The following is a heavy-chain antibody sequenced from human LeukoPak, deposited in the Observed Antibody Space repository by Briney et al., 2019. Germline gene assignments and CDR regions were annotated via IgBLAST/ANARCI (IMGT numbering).Heavy chain of an antibody. Sequence: ASVEVSCKASGGTFSSYAISWVRQAPGQGFEWMGIINPSGGSTSYAQRFQGRVTMTRDTSTSTVYMELSSLRSEDTAVYYCARRYSDSSPFDYWGQGTLVTVSS. D-gene: IGHD6-6*01. CDR2: INPSGGST. V-gene: IGHV1-46*01. CDR3: ARRYSDSSPFDY. J-gene: IGHJ4*02. CDR1: GGTFSSYA.